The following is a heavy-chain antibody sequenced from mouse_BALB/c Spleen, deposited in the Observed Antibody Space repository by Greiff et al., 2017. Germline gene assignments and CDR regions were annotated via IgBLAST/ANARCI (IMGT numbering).Heavy chain of an antibody. V-gene: IGHV1-80*01. Sequence: QVQLKQSGAELVRPGSSVKISCKASGYAFRSYWMNWVNQRPGQGLEWFGQIYPGDGDTNYNGKFKGKATLTADKSSSTAYMQLSSLTSEDSAVYFWARPMITTWFAYWGQGTLVTVSA. D-gene: IGHD2-4*01. CDR2: IYPGDGDT. CDR1: GYAFRSYW. J-gene: IGHJ3*01. CDR3: ARPMITTWFAY.